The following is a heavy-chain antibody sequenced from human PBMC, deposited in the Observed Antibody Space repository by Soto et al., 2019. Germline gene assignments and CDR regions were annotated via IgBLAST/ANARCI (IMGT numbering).Heavy chain of an antibody. V-gene: IGHV4-31*03. J-gene: IGHJ4*02. CDR1: GGSITSGGHY. CDR2: MFHSGST. Sequence: SETLSLTCTVSGGSITSGGHYWAWIRQHPGKGLEWIGYMFHSGSTHYNPSLKSRISISVDTSKNQFSLKLSSVTAADTAVYYCARVTDPVVTASTPFDHWGQGALVTVSS. D-gene: IGHD2-21*02. CDR3: ARVTDPVVTASTPFDH.